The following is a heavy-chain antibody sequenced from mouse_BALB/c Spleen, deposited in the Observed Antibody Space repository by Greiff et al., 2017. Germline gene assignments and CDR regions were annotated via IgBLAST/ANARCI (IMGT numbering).Heavy chain of an antibody. CDR1: GYTFTSYW. J-gene: IGHJ3*01. Sequence: VQLQQPGAELVRPGASVKLSCKASGYTFTSYWINWVKQRPGQGLEWIGNIYPSDSYTNYNQKFKDKATLTVDKSSSTAYMQLSSPTSEDSAVYYCTREGYYGGSWFAYWGQGTLVTVSA. CDR3: TREGYYGGSWFAY. CDR2: IYPSDSYT. D-gene: IGHD1-1*01. V-gene: IGHV1-69*02.